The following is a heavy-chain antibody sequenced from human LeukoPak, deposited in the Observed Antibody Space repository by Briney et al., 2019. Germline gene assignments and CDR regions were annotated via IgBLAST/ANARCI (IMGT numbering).Heavy chain of an antibody. CDR2: ISGSGGST. Sequence: GGSLRLSCAASGFTFSSYAMSWVRQAPGKGLEWVSAISGSGGSTYYADSVKGRFTISRDNSKNTLYLQMNSLRAEDTAVYYCAKDPGCSSTSCRYYFDYWGQGTLVTVSS. CDR3: AKDPGCSSTSCRYYFDY. J-gene: IGHJ4*02. D-gene: IGHD2-2*01. V-gene: IGHV3-23*01. CDR1: GFTFSSYA.